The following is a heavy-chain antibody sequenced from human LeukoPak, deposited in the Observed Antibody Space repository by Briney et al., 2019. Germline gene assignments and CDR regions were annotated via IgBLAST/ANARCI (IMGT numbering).Heavy chain of an antibody. CDR2: VSPKTGDT. Sequence: ASVKVSCKASGYTLSNYDINWIRQATGQGLDWMGWVSPKTGDTGHTQKFRGRVTMTWNTSINTSYMELSGMRSDATAVYYGGRGRPDADWGQGTPVTVSS. CDR1: GYTLSNYD. CDR3: GRGRPDAD. J-gene: IGHJ4*03. V-gene: IGHV1-8*01.